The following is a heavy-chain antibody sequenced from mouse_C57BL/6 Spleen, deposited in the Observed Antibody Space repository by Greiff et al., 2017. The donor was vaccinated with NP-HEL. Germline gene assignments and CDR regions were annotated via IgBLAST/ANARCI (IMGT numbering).Heavy chain of an antibody. Sequence: EVQGVESGGGLVQPGGSLKLSCAASGFTFSDYYMYWVRQTPEKRLEWVAYISNGGGSTYYPDTVKGRFTISRDNAKNTLYLQMSRLKSEDTAMYYCARHGDVDYWGQGTSVTVSS. CDR2: ISNGGGST. J-gene: IGHJ4*01. CDR3: ARHGDVDY. CDR1: GFTFSDYY. V-gene: IGHV5-12*01.